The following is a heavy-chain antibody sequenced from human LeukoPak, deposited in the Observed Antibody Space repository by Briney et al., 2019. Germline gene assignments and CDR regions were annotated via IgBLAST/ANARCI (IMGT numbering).Heavy chain of an antibody. V-gene: IGHV3-30*02. J-gene: IGHJ4*02. CDR3: AKDSSGSYYFDY. Sequence: GGSLRLPCAASGFTFSSYGMHWVRQAPGKGLEWVAFIRYDGSNKYYADSVKGRFTISRDNSKNTLYLQMNSLRAEDAAVYYCAKDSSGSYYFDYWGQGTLVTVSS. CDR1: GFTFSSYG. CDR2: IRYDGSNK. D-gene: IGHD1-26*01.